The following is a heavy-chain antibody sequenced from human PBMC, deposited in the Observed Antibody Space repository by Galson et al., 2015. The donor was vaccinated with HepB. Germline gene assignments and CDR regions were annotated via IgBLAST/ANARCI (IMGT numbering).Heavy chain of an antibody. CDR3: ATEGGYQLVRGIDY. D-gene: IGHD6-6*01. J-gene: IGHJ4*02. Sequence: SVKVSCKASGYTFTGYYMHWVRQAPGQGLEWMGRINPNSGGTNYAQKFQGRVTMTRDTSISTAYMELSRLRSDDTAVYYCATEGGYQLVRGIDYWGQGTLVTVSS. V-gene: IGHV1-2*06. CDR1: GYTFTGYY. CDR2: INPNSGGT.